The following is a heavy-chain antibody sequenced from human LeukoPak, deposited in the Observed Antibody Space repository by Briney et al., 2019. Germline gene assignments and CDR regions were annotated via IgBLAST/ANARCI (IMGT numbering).Heavy chain of an antibody. CDR2: FDLEDGET. CDR3: ATGLPNYYDSSGYPDY. Sequence: ASVKVSCKVSGYTLTELSMHWVRQAPGKGLEWMGGFDLEDGETIYAQKFQGRVTMTEDTSTDTAYMELSSLRSEDTAVYYCATGLPNYYDSSGYPDYWGQGTLVTVSS. J-gene: IGHJ4*02. CDR1: GYTLTELS. D-gene: IGHD3-22*01. V-gene: IGHV1-24*01.